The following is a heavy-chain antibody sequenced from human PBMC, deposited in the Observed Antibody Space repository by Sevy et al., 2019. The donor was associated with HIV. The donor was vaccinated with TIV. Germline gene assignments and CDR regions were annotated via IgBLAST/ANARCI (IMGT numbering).Heavy chain of an antibody. CDR2: INPNSGGP. J-gene: IGHJ4*02. Sequence: ASVKVSCKASGYTFTGYYMHWVRQAPGQGLEWMGWINPNSGGPNYAQKFQGRVTMTRDTSISTAYMELSRLRSDDTAVYYCARSRDGYKGGAFDYWGQGTLVTVSS. V-gene: IGHV1-2*02. CDR3: ARSRDGYKGGAFDY. CDR1: GYTFTGYY. D-gene: IGHD5-12*01.